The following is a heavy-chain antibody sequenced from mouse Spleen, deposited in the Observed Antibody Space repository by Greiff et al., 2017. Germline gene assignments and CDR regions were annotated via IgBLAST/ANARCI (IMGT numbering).Heavy chain of an antibody. D-gene: IGHD2-4*01. CDR1: GYTFTSYW. CDR3: ARTIYYDYPWFAY. CDR2: IYPGDGDT. Sequence: VQLQQSGAELARPGASVKLSCKASGYTFTSYWMQWVKQRPGQGLEWIGAIYPGDGDTRYTQKFKGKATLTADKSSSTAYMQLSSLASEDSAVYYCARTIYYDYPWFAYWGQGTLVTVSA. V-gene: IGHV1-87*01. J-gene: IGHJ3*01.